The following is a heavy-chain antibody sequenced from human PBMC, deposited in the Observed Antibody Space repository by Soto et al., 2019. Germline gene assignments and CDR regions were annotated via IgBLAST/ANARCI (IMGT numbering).Heavy chain of an antibody. J-gene: IGHJ4*02. V-gene: IGHV3-7*03. CDR3: ARDVGPVTIFGEALSGYFDF. Sequence: LRLSCAASGFSCGTYWMSWVRQSPGKGQEWLARIKEDGSERYYLDSVKGRFTISRDNAKDSLSLQMNSLRGEDTAFYYCARDVGPVTIFGEALSGYFDFWGQGTLVTVS. CDR2: IKEDGSER. CDR1: GFSCGTYW. D-gene: IGHD3-3*01.